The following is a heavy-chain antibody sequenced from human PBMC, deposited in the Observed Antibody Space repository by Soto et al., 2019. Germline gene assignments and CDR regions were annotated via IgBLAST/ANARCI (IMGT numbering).Heavy chain of an antibody. CDR1: GFTFSSYA. V-gene: IGHV3-23*01. D-gene: IGHD4-17*01. CDR3: AKARLRTPVPPFDP. CDR2: ISGSGGST. Sequence: GESLKISCAASGFTFSSYAMSWVRQAPGKGLEWVSAISGSGGSTYYADSVKGRFTISRDNSKNTLYLQMNSLRAEDTAVYYCAKARLRTPVPPFDPWGQGTLVTVSS. J-gene: IGHJ5*02.